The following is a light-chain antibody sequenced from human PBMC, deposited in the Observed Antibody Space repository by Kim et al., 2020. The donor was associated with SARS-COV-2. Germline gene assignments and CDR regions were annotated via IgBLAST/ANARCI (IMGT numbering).Light chain of an antibody. Sequence: QSVLTQPPSASGTPGQRVTISCSGSSSNIGRNYVYWYQQVPGTAPKLLIYRNDQRASGVPDRFSGSKSATSASLAISGLRSEDEAEYYCAAWDDSLSGWVFGRGTQLTVL. J-gene: IGLJ3*02. V-gene: IGLV1-47*01. CDR2: RND. CDR1: SSNIGRNY. CDR3: AAWDDSLSGWV.